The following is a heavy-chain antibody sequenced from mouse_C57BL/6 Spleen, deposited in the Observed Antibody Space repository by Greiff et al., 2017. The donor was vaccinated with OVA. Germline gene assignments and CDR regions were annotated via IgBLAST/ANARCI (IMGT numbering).Heavy chain of an antibody. CDR2: INPSTGGT. D-gene: IGHD1-1*01. CDR1: GYSFTGYY. V-gene: IGHV1-42*01. CDR3: ARSGSYGYFDV. J-gene: IGHJ1*03. Sequence: VQLKESGPELVKPGASVKISCKASGYSFTGYYMNWVKQSPEKSLEWIGEINPSTGGTTYNQKFKAKATLTVDKSSSTAYMQLKSLTSEDSAVYYCARSGSYGYFDVWGTGTTVTVSS.